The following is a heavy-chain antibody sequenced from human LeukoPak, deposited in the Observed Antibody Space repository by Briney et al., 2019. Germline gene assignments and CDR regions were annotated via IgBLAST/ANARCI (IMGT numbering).Heavy chain of an antibody. V-gene: IGHV5-51*01. D-gene: IGHD2-15*01. CDR1: GYSFTSYW. Sequence: HGESLKISCKGSGYSFTSYWIGWVRQMPGKGLEWMGIIYPDDSYTRYSPSFQGQVTISADKSISTAYLQWSSLKASDTAIYYCARQALGYCSGGSCYHFDYWGQGTLATVSS. CDR3: ARQALGYCSGGSCYHFDY. J-gene: IGHJ4*02. CDR2: IYPDDSYT.